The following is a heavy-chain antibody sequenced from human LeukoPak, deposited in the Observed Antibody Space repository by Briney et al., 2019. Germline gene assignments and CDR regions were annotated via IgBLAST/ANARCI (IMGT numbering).Heavy chain of an antibody. J-gene: IGHJ4*02. CDR3: ARGTMFPYYFDY. CDR2: ISSSRSTM. Sequence: PGGSLRLSCAASGFTFSTYSMNWVRQAPGKGLEWVSYISSSRSTMYYADSVKGRFTISRDNAKNSLYLQMNSLRAEDTAVYYCARGTMFPYYFDYWGQGTLVTVSS. V-gene: IGHV3-48*01. CDR1: GFTFSTYS. D-gene: IGHD3-10*02.